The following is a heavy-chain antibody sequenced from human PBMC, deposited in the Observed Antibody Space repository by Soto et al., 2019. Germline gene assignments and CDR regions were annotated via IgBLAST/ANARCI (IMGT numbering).Heavy chain of an antibody. CDR2: IWYDGGEK. Sequence: QVQLVESGGGVVQPGRSLRLSCAASGVTFNTFGMHWVRQAPRQGLEWVAVIWYDGGEKHYAASVKGRFTISRDNSKNTLFLHMSSRRAEDTAVYYCARDARIAVAYGMDVWGQGTTVTVSS. D-gene: IGHD6-19*01. V-gene: IGHV3-33*01. CDR3: ARDARIAVAYGMDV. CDR1: GVTFNTFG. J-gene: IGHJ6*02.